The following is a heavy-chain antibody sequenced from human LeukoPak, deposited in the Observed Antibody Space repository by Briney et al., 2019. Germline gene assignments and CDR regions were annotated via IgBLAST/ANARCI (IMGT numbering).Heavy chain of an antibody. D-gene: IGHD3-3*01. CDR3: ARGGDFWSGYYYFDY. J-gene: IGHJ4*02. Sequence: SETLSLTCAVYGVSFSGYYWSWIRQPPGKGLEWIGEINHSGSTNYNPSLKSRVTISVDTSKNQFSLKLSSVTAADTAVYYCARGGDFWSGYYYFDYWGQGTLVTVSS. CDR2: INHSGST. V-gene: IGHV4-34*01. CDR1: GVSFSGYY.